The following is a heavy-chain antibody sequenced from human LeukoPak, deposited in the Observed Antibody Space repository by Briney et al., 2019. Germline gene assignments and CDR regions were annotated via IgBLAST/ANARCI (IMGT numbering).Heavy chain of an antibody. V-gene: IGHV3-30*18. D-gene: IGHD3-10*01. CDR1: GFTSSVYG. J-gene: IGHJ4*02. CDR3: AKAFGELLYDFDY. CDR2: ISHDGGNK. Sequence: GGSLRLSCAASGFTSSVYGMHWVRQGPGKGLEWLALISHDGGNKNYTDSVKGRFTISRDNSKNTVYLQMNSLRPEDTAVYYCAKAFGELLYDFDYWGQGTLVTVSS.